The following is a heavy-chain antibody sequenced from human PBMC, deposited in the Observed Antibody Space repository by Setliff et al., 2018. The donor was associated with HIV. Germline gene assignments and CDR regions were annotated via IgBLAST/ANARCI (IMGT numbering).Heavy chain of an antibody. V-gene: IGHV4-4*07. J-gene: IGHJ4*02. CDR1: GVSISNYY. CDR3: ARDVGSSAWPFGH. D-gene: IGHD6-25*01. CDR2: IYTSGNT. Sequence: NPSETLSLTCTVSGVSISNYYWSWIRQPAGKGLEWIGRIYTSGNTNYNPSLKSRVSVSIGPSKNQFSLNLSSVTAADTAVYYCARDVGSSAWPFGHWGQGTLVTVSS.